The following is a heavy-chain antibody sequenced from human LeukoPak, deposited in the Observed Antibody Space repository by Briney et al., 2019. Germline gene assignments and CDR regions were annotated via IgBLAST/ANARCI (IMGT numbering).Heavy chain of an antibody. CDR2: VDSGGDT. CDR1: GFTFSSYA. CDR3: ARVRFRGAIDY. D-gene: IGHD3-10*01. Sequence: GGPLRLSCTASGFTFSSYAMSWVRQAPGKGLEWVSLVDSGGDTYHADSVKGRFSISRDNSKNTLYLQMNSLRAEDTAVYYCARVRFRGAIDYWGQGTLVTVSS. V-gene: IGHV3-23*01. J-gene: IGHJ4*02.